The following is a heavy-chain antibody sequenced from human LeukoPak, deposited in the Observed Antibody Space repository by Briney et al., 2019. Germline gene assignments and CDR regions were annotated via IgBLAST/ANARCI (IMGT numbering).Heavy chain of an antibody. CDR3: ARGAVAGSGNWFDP. J-gene: IGHJ5*02. Sequence: SETLSLTCTVSGGSISSSNYYWSWIRQPPGKGLEWIGEINHSGSTNYNPSLKSRVTISVDTSKNQFSLKLSSVTAADTAVYYCARGAVAGSGNWFDPWGQGTLVTVSS. D-gene: IGHD6-19*01. CDR2: INHSGST. CDR1: GGSISSSNYY. V-gene: IGHV4-39*07.